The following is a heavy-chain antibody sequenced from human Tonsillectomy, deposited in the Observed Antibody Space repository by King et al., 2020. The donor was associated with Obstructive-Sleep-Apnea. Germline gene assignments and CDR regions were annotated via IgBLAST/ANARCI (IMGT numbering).Heavy chain of an antibody. CDR2: IYYSGST. CDR1: GGSISSSSYY. J-gene: IGHJ4*02. D-gene: IGHD3-10*01. CDR3: ARNAGSYYRAAFDY. V-gene: IGHV4-39*07. Sequence: LQLQESGPGLVKPSETLSLTCTVSGGSISSSSYYWGWIRQPPGKGLEWIGSIYYSGSTYYNPSLKSRVTISVDTSKNQFSLKLSSVPAADTAVYYCARNAGSYYRAAFDYWGQGTLVTVSS.